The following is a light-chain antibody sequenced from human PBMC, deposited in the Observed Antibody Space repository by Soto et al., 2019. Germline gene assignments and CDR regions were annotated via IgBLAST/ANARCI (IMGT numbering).Light chain of an antibody. CDR2: LNSDGSH. Sequence: QPVLTQSPSASASLGASVKLTCTLSSGHSSYAIAWHQQQPEKGPRYLMKLNSDGSHSKGDGIPDRFSGSSSGAERYLTISSLQSEDEADYYSQTSGTGIHVLFGGGTKVTVL. CDR3: QTSGTGIHVL. J-gene: IGLJ2*01. CDR1: SGHSSYA. V-gene: IGLV4-69*01.